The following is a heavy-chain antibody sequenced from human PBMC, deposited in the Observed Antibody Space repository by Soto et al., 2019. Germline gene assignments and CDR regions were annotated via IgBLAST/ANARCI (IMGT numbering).Heavy chain of an antibody. Sequence: GGSLRLSCAASGFTFSSYAMHWVRQAPGKGLEWVAVISYDGSNTYCADSVKGRFTISRDNSKNTLYLQMNSLRAEDTSVYYCAKEGGLSGGYYISSSYYFDYWGQGTLVTVSS. J-gene: IGHJ4*02. CDR1: GFTFSSYA. V-gene: IGHV3-30*04. CDR3: AKEGGLSGGYYISSSYYFDY. D-gene: IGHD1-26*01. CDR2: ISYDGSNT.